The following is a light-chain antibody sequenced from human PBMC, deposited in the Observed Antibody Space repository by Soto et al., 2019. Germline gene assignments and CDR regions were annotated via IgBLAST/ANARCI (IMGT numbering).Light chain of an antibody. CDR1: QSISSSS. CDR3: QQYGSSPLT. V-gene: IGKV3-20*01. J-gene: IGKJ4*02. CDR2: GAS. Sequence: EIVLTQSQGTLSLSPGERASLSCRASQSISSSSLAWYQQQPGQPPRLLISGASSRASGIPAMFSGSGSGTAFTLTISRREPEDFAVYCCQQYGSSPLTFGGGTKVEI.